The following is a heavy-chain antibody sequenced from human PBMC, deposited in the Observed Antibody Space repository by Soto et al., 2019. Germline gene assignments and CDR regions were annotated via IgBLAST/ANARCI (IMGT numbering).Heavy chain of an antibody. CDR3: AKDGIAYCTYFGS. CDR2: ISSDGSNK. CDR1: GFTFSTYG. D-gene: IGHD2-21*01. J-gene: IGHJ4*02. Sequence: QVQLVESGGGVVQPGRSLSLSCAASGFTFSTYGMHWVRQAPGKELEWVAVISSDGSNKNYADSVKGRFTISRDNSKNTLHLQMNSLRPEDTAVYYCAKDGIAYCTYFGSWGQGTLVTVSS. V-gene: IGHV3-30*18.